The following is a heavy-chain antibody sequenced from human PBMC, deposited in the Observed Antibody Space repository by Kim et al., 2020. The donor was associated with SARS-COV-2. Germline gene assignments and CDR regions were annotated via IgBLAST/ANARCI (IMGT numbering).Heavy chain of an antibody. V-gene: IGHV1-3*01. D-gene: IGHD6-19*01. CDR3: AREEQWLVRGFDP. J-gene: IGHJ5*02. Sequence: YSQKFKGRVTITEDPSASTASMGLSSLRSEDTAVYYCAREEQWLVRGFDPWGQGTLVTVSS.